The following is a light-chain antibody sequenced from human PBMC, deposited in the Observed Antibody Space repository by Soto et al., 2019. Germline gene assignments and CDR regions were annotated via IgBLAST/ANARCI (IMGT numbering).Light chain of an antibody. J-gene: IGKJ3*01. V-gene: IGKV1-9*01. Sequence: TQYASTVDVGGGGIVTINSLASQGISSYLAWYQQKPGKAPKLLIYAASSLQSGVPSRFSGSGSGTDFTLTITSLQPEDFATYYCQQLNNYPRTFGPGTKVDIK. CDR2: AAS. CDR3: QQLNNYPRT. CDR1: QGISSY.